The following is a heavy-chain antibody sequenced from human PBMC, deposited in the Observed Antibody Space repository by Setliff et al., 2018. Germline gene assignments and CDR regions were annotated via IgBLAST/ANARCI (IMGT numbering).Heavy chain of an antibody. CDR3: AGGRRYDYGWDFDY. D-gene: IGHD4-17*01. J-gene: IGHJ4*02. Sequence: PSETLSLTCIVSGFYVSRGYYWGWVRQPPGKGLEWIGNIDHSGYAYYNPSLRTRVTMSVDTSKNQFSPKLTSVTAADTAVYYCAGGRRYDYGWDFDYWGQGTLVTVSS. CDR1: GFYVSRGYY. CDR2: IDHSGYA. V-gene: IGHV4-38-2*02.